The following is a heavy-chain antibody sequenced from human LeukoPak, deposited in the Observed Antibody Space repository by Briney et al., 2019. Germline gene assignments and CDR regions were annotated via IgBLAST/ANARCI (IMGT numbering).Heavy chain of an antibody. Sequence: SETLSLTCTVSAGSISSGSYYWSWIRQPAGKGLEWIGRIYTSGSTNYNPSLKSRVTISVDTSKNQFSLKLSSVTAADTAVYYCARDSDYGGNSGGGDYWGQGTLVTVSS. CDR2: IYTSGST. CDR1: AGSISSGSYY. D-gene: IGHD4-23*01. J-gene: IGHJ4*02. CDR3: ARDSDYGGNSGGGDY. V-gene: IGHV4-61*02.